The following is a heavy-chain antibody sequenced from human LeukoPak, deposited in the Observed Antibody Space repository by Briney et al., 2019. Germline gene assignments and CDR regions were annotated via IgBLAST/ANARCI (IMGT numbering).Heavy chain of an antibody. Sequence: ASVKVSCKASGYTFTSYDINWVRQATGQGLEWMGWMNPNSGNTGYAQKFQGRVAMTRNTSISTAYMELSSLRSEDTAVYYCVRQKLELRDYYYMDVWGKGTTVTVSS. CDR1: GYTFTSYD. D-gene: IGHD1-7*01. V-gene: IGHV1-8*01. CDR2: MNPNSGNT. CDR3: VRQKLELRDYYYMDV. J-gene: IGHJ6*03.